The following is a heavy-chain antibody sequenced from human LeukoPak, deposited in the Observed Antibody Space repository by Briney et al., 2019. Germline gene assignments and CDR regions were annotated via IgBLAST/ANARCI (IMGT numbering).Heavy chain of an antibody. CDR1: GFTFSSYG. D-gene: IGHD5-18*01. V-gene: IGHV3-30*18. Sequence: GGSLRLSCAVSGFTFSSYGMHWVRQAPGKGLEWVAMISYDGSNKHYAGSVKGRFTISRDNSKNTLHLQMNSLRAEDTAVYYCAKDTSGYSYGYSSGYFDYWGQGTLVTVSS. CDR2: ISYDGSNK. CDR3: AKDTSGYSYGYSSGYFDY. J-gene: IGHJ4*02.